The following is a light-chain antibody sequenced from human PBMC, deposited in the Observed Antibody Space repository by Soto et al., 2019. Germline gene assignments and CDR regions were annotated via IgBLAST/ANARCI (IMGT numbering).Light chain of an antibody. Sequence: EIVLTQSPATMSLSPGERATLSCRASQSISTFLGWYQQKPGQVPRLLIYDVSNRATGIPARFSGSGSGTDFTLTISSLEPEYFAIYYCLQRYDWPLTFGGGTKVEIK. V-gene: IGKV3-11*01. J-gene: IGKJ4*01. CDR1: QSISTF. CDR2: DVS. CDR3: LQRYDWPLT.